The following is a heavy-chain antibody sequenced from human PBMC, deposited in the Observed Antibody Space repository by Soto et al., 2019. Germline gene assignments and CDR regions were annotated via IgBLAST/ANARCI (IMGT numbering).Heavy chain of an antibody. V-gene: IGHV3-23*01. Sequence: EVQLLESGGGLVQPGGSLRLSCAASGFTSSNYAMRWVRQAPGKGLEWVSSLSGSGGSTYYADSVEGRFTIFRDDSKNTVYMVMNSRRAEDTAVYYCTKDEVIAVPIATPPFAFDVWGQGTMVTVSS. CDR2: LSGSGGST. CDR3: TKDEVIAVPIATPPFAFDV. J-gene: IGHJ3*01. CDR1: GFTSSNYA. D-gene: IGHD2-21*01.